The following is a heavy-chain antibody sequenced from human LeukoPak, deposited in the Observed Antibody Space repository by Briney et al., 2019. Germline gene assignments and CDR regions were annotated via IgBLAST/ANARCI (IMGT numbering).Heavy chain of an antibody. CDR2: ISYSGNT. J-gene: IGHJ6*02. CDR1: GDSITSYY. CDR3: ARRRYYDSGNKGYYYGLDV. V-gene: IGHV4-59*08. Sequence: PSETLSLTCTVSGDSITSYYWSWIRQPPGKGLEWIGYISYSGNTNYNPSLKSRVTISVDTSKKQFSLKLSSVTAADTAVYYCARRRYYDSGNKGYYYGLDVWGQGTTVTVSS. D-gene: IGHD3-10*01.